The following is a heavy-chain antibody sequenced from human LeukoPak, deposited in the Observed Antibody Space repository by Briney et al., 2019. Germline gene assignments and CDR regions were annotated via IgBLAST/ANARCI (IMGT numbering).Heavy chain of an antibody. CDR3: ARDMSPYGGNRYYYYYGMDV. J-gene: IGHJ6*02. CDR1: GFTFSSYA. V-gene: IGHV3-30-3*01. D-gene: IGHD4-23*01. Sequence: GRSLRLSCAASGFTFSSYAMHWVRQAPGKGLEWVAVISYDGSNKYFADSVKGRFTISRDNSKNTLYLQMNSLRAEDTAVYYCARDMSPYGGNRYYYYYGMDVWGQGTTVTVSS. CDR2: ISYDGSNK.